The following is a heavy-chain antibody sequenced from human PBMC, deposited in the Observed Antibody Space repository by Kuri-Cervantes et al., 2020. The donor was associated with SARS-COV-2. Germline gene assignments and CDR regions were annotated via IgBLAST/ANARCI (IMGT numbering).Heavy chain of an antibody. CDR1: GGSISNSSYY. J-gene: IGHJ4*03. CDR3: ASLLGFCTNAACYRYFDY. CDR2: IYYSGST. D-gene: IGHD2-8*01. Sequence: GSLRLSCTVSGGSISNSSYYWGWIRQPLGKGLEWIGTIYYSGSTDSDPSLKSRVTISVDTSRNEFSLKLTSVTDADTAIYYCASLLGFCTNAACYRYFDYWGQGTLVTVSS. V-gene: IGHV4-39*01.